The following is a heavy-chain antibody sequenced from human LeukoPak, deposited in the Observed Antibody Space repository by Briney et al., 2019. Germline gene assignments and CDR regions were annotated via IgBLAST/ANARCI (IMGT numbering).Heavy chain of an antibody. D-gene: IGHD3-22*01. CDR2: MNPNSGNT. Sequence: ASLKVSCKASGYTCTSYDINWGRQATGQGLEWMVWMNPNSGNTGYAQKFQGRVTMTRNTSISTTYMELSSLRSEDTAVYYCARTYYYDSSGYYNWFAPWGQGTLVTVSS. CDR3: ARTYYYDSSGYYNWFAP. V-gene: IGHV1-8*01. CDR1: GYTCTSYD. J-gene: IGHJ5*02.